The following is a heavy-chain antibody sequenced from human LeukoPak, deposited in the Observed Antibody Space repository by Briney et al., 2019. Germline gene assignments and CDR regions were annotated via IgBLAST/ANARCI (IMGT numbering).Heavy chain of an antibody. CDR3: ARGGQQLVNY. J-gene: IGHJ4*02. D-gene: IGHD6-13*01. CDR1: GGSVSSGGYY. V-gene: IGHV4-31*03. Sequence: PSETLSLTCTVSGGSVSSGGYYWSWIRQHPGKGLEWIGYIYYSGSTYYNPSLKSRVTISVDTSKNQFSLKLSSVTAADTAVYYCARGGQQLVNYWGQGTLVTVSS. CDR2: IYYSGST.